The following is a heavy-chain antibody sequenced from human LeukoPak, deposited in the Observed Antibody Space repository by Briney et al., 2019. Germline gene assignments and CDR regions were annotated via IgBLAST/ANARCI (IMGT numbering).Heavy chain of an antibody. CDR2: IYYSGNT. Sequence: SSETLSLTCTVSGGSISSGGYYWSWIRQHPGKGLEWIGYIYYSGNTYYNPSLKSRVTISADTSKNQFSLKLSSVTAADTAVYYCARDLGSSSPFTFDPWGQGIPVTVSS. V-gene: IGHV4-31*03. J-gene: IGHJ5*02. D-gene: IGHD6-13*01. CDR1: GGSISSGGYY. CDR3: ARDLGSSSPFTFDP.